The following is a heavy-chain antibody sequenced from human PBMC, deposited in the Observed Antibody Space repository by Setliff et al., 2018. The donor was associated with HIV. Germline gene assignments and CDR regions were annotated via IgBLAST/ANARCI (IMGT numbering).Heavy chain of an antibody. CDR1: GGSISSGSYY. Sequence: PSETLSLTCTVSGGSISSGSYYWSWIRQPAGKGLEWIGHIYTSGSTNYNPSLKSRVTISVDTSKNQFSLKLSSVTAADTAVYYCARDSYYYDSSGYNVRDAFDIWGQGTMVTVSS. D-gene: IGHD3-22*01. J-gene: IGHJ3*02. V-gene: IGHV4-61*09. CDR2: IYTSGST. CDR3: ARDSYYYDSSGYNVRDAFDI.